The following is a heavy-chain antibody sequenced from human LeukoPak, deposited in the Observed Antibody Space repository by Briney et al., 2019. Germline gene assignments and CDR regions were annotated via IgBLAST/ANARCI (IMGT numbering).Heavy chain of an antibody. D-gene: IGHD5-24*01. J-gene: IGHJ4*02. Sequence: GGSLRLSCAASGFTFSSYWMSWVRQAPGKGLEWVANIKQDGSEKYYVDSVKGRFTISRDNAKNSLYLQMNSLRAEDTAVYYSARETNPTLEVEVFDYWGQGTLVTVSS. CDR3: ARETNPTLEVEVFDY. V-gene: IGHV3-7*01. CDR2: IKQDGSEK. CDR1: GFTFSSYW.